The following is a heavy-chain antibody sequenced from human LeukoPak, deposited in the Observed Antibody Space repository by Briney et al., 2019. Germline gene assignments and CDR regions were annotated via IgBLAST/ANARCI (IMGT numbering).Heavy chain of an antibody. D-gene: IGHD3-22*01. CDR1: GGSTSSYY. CDR3: ARSDYYDSGGYLDY. CDR2: IHNSGST. Sequence: SETLSLTCSVSGGSTSSYYWSWIRQPPGQGLEWIGYIHNSGSTNYNPSLKSRVTISIDTSKNQFYLKLSSVTAADTAVYYCARSDYYDSGGYLDYWGQGTLVTVSS. V-gene: IGHV4-59*01. J-gene: IGHJ4*02.